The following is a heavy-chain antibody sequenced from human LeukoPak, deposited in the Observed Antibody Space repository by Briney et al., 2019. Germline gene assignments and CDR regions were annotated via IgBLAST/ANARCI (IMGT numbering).Heavy chain of an antibody. CDR3: ARDYAGGWIDY. CDR2: IQEAGNEM. Sequence: GVYLRLSCSATTFNIKKQWMIWLRHSLGQGRECLVNIQEAGNEMHYVDSVKGRFTISRDNDRNSLYLQMNNLRVEDTAIYYCARDYAGGWIDYWGQGIMVTVSS. V-gene: IGHV3-7*01. CDR1: TFNIKKQW. D-gene: IGHD3-10*02. J-gene: IGHJ4*02.